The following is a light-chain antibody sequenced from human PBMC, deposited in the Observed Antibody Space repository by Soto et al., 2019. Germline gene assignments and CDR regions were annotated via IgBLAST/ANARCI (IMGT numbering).Light chain of an antibody. Sequence: EIVMTQSPATLSVSPGERATLSCRASQTVSSKLAWYQLKPGQAPRLLIYGASTRATDIPARFSGSGSGKDFALTIGSLQSEDLEVYYCQQYNNWPPAFGQGTTVE. CDR1: QTVSSK. V-gene: IGKV3-15*01. CDR3: QQYNNWPPA. J-gene: IGKJ1*01. CDR2: GAS.